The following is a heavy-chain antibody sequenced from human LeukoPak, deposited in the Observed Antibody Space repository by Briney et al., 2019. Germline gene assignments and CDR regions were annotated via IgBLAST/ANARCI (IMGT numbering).Heavy chain of an antibody. CDR3: ARYYYDDSVCQSCFDP. J-gene: IGHJ5*02. CDR2: IYGSGSS. V-gene: IGHV4-4*07. D-gene: IGHD3-22*01. Sequence: SETLSLTCTVSGGSISSYYWSWIRQPAGKGLEWIGRIYGSGSSDYNPSLKSRVTISVDKSKNHFSLKLSSVTAADTAVYYCARYYYDDSVCQSCFDPWGQGTLVTVSS. CDR1: GGSISSYY.